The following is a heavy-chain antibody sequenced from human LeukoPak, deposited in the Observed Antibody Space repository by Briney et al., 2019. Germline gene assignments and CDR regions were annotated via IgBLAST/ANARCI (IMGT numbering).Heavy chain of an antibody. J-gene: IGHJ6*03. D-gene: IGHD6-13*01. Sequence: ASVKVSCKASGYTFTSYAMHWVRQAPGQRLEWMGWINAGNGNTKYSQEFQGRVTITRDTSASTAYMELSSLRSEDMAVYYCARGRSSSWFARGYYYMDVWGKGTTVTVSS. CDR2: INAGNGNT. V-gene: IGHV1-3*03. CDR1: GYTFTSYA. CDR3: ARGRSSSWFARGYYYMDV.